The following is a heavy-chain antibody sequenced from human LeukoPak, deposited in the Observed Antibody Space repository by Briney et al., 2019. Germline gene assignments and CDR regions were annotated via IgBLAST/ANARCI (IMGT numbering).Heavy chain of an antibody. Sequence: GASVKVSFKASCYTFTSNCISWGRQAPGQGLEWMGWISAYNGNTNYEQKLQGRVTMTTDTSTSTAYMELRSLRSDDTAVYYCASLKNSYDSSGYLVTDAFDIWGQGTMVTVSS. J-gene: IGHJ3*02. CDR2: ISAYNGNT. CDR3: ASLKNSYDSSGYLVTDAFDI. CDR1: CYTFTSNC. V-gene: IGHV1-18*01. D-gene: IGHD3-22*01.